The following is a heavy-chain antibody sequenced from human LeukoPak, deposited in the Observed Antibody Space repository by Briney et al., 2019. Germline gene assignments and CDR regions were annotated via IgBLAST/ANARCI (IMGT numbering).Heavy chain of an antibody. Sequence: PSETLSLTCAVSGYSISSGYYWNWIRQPPGKGLEWIGYIYYSGSTNYNPSLKSRVTISVDTSKNQFSLKLSSVTAADTAVYYCARWGADCSGGSCYSKRPAKRTFDYWGQGTLVTVSS. D-gene: IGHD2-15*01. J-gene: IGHJ4*02. CDR3: ARWGADCSGGSCYSKRPAKRTFDY. CDR2: IYYSGST. V-gene: IGHV4-61*01. CDR1: GYSISSGYY.